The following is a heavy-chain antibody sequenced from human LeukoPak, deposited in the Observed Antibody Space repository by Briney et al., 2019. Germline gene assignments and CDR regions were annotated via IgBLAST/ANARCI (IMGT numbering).Heavy chain of an antibody. J-gene: IGHJ4*02. CDR3: AKPGSGYYYFDY. V-gene: IGHV3-23*01. Sequence: GGSLRLSCAASGFTFSSYAMSWARQAPGKGLEWVSAISGSGGSTYYADSVKGRFTISRDNSKNTLYLQMNSLRAEDTAVYYCAKPGSGYYYFDYWGQGTLVTVSS. D-gene: IGHD3-22*01. CDR1: GFTFSSYA. CDR2: ISGSGGST.